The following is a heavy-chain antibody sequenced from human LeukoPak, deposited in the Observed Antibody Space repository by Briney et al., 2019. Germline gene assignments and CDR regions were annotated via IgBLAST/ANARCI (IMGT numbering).Heavy chain of an antibody. Sequence: GGSLTLSCAASGFTFSSYALHWVRQAPGKGLEWVSLISFDGSNKYYADSVKGRFTISRDNSKNTLHLQMNNLRPEDTAVYYCAKDRGPSIAAAGQYYYYGMDVWGQGTTVTVSS. J-gene: IGHJ6*02. CDR3: AKDRGPSIAAAGQYYYYGMDV. CDR2: ISFDGSNK. V-gene: IGHV3-30-3*01. CDR1: GFTFSSYA. D-gene: IGHD6-13*01.